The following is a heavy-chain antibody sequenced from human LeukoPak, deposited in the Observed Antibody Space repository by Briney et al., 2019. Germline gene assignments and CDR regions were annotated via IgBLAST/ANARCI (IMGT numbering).Heavy chain of an antibody. Sequence: PSETLSLTCTVSGGSISSYYWSWIRQPPGKGLEWIGYIYYSGSTNYNPSLKGRVTISVDTSKNQFSLKLSSVTAADTAVYYCASTNYSSGYYVFDYWGQGTLVTVSS. J-gene: IGHJ4*02. CDR2: IYYSGST. CDR3: ASTNYSSGYYVFDY. D-gene: IGHD3-22*01. V-gene: IGHV4-59*01. CDR1: GGSISSYY.